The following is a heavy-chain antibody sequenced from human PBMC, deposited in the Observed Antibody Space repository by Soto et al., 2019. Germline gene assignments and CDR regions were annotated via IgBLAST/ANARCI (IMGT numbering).Heavy chain of an antibody. CDR3: ARGTYYYDSSGYYWDYYYGMDV. J-gene: IGHJ6*02. Sequence: QVQLVQSGAEEKKPGASVKVSCKASGYTFTSYAMHWVRQAPGQRLEWMGWINAGNGNTKYSQKFQGRVTITRDTSESTAYMELSSLRSEDTAVYYCARGTYYYDSSGYYWDYYYGMDVWGQGTTVTVSS. D-gene: IGHD3-22*01. V-gene: IGHV1-3*05. CDR2: INAGNGNT. CDR1: GYTFTSYA.